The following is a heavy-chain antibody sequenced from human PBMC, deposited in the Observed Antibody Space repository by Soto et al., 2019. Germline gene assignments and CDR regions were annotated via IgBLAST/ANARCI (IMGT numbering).Heavy chain of an antibody. J-gene: IGHJ6*02. Sequence: QVTLKESGPTLVKPTQTLTLTCTVSGLSLRTTGVGVGWVRQPPGKGLEWLALLYWDDDQRYSPSLRSRLTIAKDISEKPVVLTMTNMDTVDTATYYCVQSRCGGDCLEIYSAHAYNGLDVWGQGTTVTVSS. CDR1: GLSLRTTGVG. CDR3: VQSRCGGDCLEIYSAHAYNGLDV. CDR2: LYWDDDQ. V-gene: IGHV2-5*02. D-gene: IGHD2-21*02.